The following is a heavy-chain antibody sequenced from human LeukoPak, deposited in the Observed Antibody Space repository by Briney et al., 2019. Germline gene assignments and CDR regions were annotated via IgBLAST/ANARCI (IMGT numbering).Heavy chain of an antibody. CDR3: ARARIDH. CDR1: GFTFSSHW. CDR2: IREDGSEK. Sequence: GGSLRLSCAASGFTFSSHWMTWVRQAPGKGLEWVANIREDGSEKYYVDSVKGRFTVSRDNAKNSLYLQMSSLRVEDTAVYYCARARIDHWGQGTLVTVSS. D-gene: IGHD1-14*01. V-gene: IGHV3-7*04. J-gene: IGHJ4*02.